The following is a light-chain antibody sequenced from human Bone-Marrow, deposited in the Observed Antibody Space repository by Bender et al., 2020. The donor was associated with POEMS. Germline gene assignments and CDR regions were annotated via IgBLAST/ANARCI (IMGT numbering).Light chain of an antibody. V-gene: IGLV2-8*01. J-gene: IGLJ2*01. CDR1: SSDVGRFNY. Sequence: QSALTQPPSASGSPGQSVTISCTGTSSDVGRFNYVSWYQQHPGKAPKLIIYEVDKRPSGVPRRFSGSKSGNTASLTVSGLQADGGADYYCCLYAGSSTLVFGGGTKLTVL. CDR3: CLYAGSSTLV. CDR2: EVD.